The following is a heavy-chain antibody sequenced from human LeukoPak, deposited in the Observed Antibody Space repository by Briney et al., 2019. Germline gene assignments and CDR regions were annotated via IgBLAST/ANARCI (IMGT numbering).Heavy chain of an antibody. V-gene: IGHV4-34*01. CDR2: INHSGST. D-gene: IGHD2-8*01. CDR1: GGSFSGYY. CDR3: ACTAGY. J-gene: IGHJ4*02. Sequence: SETLSHTCAVYGGSFSGYYWNWIRQPPGKGLEWIGEINHSGSTNYNPSLKSRVTISVDTSKNQFSLKLSSVTAADTAVYYCACTAGYWGQGTLVTVSS.